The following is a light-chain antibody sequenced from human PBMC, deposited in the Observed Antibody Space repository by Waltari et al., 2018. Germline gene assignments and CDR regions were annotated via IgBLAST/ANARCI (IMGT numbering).Light chain of an antibody. V-gene: IGKV1-5*03. J-gene: IGKJ2*01. CDR1: QSISSW. CDR2: KAS. CDR3: QQYNSYSPYT. Sequence: DIQMTQSPSTLSASVGDRVTITCRASQSISSWLAWYQQKPGKAPKLLIYKASSLESGVPSRFSGSRSGTEFTLTISSLQPDDFATYYCQQYNSYSPYTFGQGTKLEIK.